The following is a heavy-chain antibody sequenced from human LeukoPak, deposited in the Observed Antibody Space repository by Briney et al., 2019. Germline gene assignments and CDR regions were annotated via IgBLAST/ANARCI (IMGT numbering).Heavy chain of an antibody. CDR2: IYYSGST. CDR3: AREASPLYYYGMDV. J-gene: IGHJ6*02. D-gene: IGHD3-10*01. CDR1: GGSISSSSYY. Sequence: TSSETLSLTCTVSGGSISSSSYYWGWIRQPPGKGLERIGSIYYSGSTYYNPSLKSRVTISVDTSKNQFSLKLSSVTAADTAVYYCAREASPLYYYGMDVWGQGTTVTVSS. V-gene: IGHV4-39*07.